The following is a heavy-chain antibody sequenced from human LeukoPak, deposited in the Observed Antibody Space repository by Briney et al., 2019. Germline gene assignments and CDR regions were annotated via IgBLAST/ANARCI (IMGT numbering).Heavy chain of an antibody. CDR3: ARVAVRGSGWYGYYFDY. CDR1: GYTFTSYD. V-gene: IGHV1-8*03. CDR2: MNPNSGNT. Sequence: ASVKVSCKASGYTFTSYDINWVRQATGQGLEWMGWMNPNSGNTGYTQKFQGRVTITRNTSISTAYMELSSLRSEDTAVYYCARVAVRGSGWYGYYFDYWGQGTLVTVSS. D-gene: IGHD6-19*01. J-gene: IGHJ4*02.